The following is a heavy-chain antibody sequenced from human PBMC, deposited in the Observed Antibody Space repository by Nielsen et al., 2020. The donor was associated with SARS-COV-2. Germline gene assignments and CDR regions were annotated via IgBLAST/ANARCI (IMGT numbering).Heavy chain of an antibody. CDR3: AREASGYDHYKYGMDV. CDR2: IYFTGRT. D-gene: IGHD5-12*01. Sequence: SETLSLTCTVSSASISSGGYFWSWIRQHPGKGLEWIGYIYFTGRTSYNPSLKSRVAMSVDMSKNQFSLDLKSVTAADTAVYYCAREASGYDHYKYGMDVWGLGATVTVSS. V-gene: IGHV4-31*03. CDR1: SASISSGGYF. J-gene: IGHJ6*02.